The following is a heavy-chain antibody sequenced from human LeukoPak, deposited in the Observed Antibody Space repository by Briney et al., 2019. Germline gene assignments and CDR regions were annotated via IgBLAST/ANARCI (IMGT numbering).Heavy chain of an antibody. J-gene: IGHJ4*02. CDR2: INPSGGST. CDR1: GFTFTSYY. CDR3: ARGVIAAAAHFDY. D-gene: IGHD6-13*01. V-gene: IGHV1-46*01. Sequence: ASVKVSCKGSGFTFTSYYIHWVRQAPGQGLEWMGIINPSGGSTTYAQKFQGRVTMTRDTSTSTVYMELSSLRAEDTAVYYCARGVIAAAAHFDYWGQGTLVTVSS.